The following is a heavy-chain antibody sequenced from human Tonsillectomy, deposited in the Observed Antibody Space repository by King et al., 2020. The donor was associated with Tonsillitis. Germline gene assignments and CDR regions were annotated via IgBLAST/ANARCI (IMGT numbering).Heavy chain of an antibody. CDR3: AGGDYYDTSGFADY. Sequence: VQLVESGGGLVKPGGSLRLSCAASGFTFSYYSMNWVRQAPGKGLEWVSSISSSSTDIYYADSVKGRFTISRDNAKNSLYRQMNSLRAEDTSVYYCAGGDYYDTSGFADYWGQGTLVTVSS. J-gene: IGHJ4*02. CDR1: GFTFSYYS. D-gene: IGHD3-22*01. CDR2: ISSSSTDI. V-gene: IGHV3-21*01.